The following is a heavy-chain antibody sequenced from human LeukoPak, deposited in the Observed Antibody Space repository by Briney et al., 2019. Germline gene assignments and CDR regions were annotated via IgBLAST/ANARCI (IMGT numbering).Heavy chain of an antibody. CDR2: ISSSGSTI. J-gene: IGHJ6*02. CDR1: GFTFSDYY. CDR3: AKAVNYYYYGMDV. V-gene: IGHV3-11*01. D-gene: IGHD3-10*01. Sequence: GGSLRLSCAASGFTFSDYYMSWIRQAPGKGLEWVSYISSSGSTIYYADSVKGRFTISRDNAKNSLYLQMNSLRAEDTDVYYCAKAVNYYYYGMDVWGQGTTVTVSS.